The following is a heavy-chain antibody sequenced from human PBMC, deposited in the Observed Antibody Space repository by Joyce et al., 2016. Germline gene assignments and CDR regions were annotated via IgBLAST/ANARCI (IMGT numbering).Heavy chain of an antibody. CDR2: SSDDGGNK. V-gene: IGHV3-30-3*01. J-gene: IGHJ4*02. CDR1: GFTLSHYA. D-gene: IGHD6-19*01. Sequence: QVQLEESGGGVVQPGTSLRLSCTASGFTLSHYAMHWVRQAPRKGLEGVAVSSDDGGNKDYAESVKGRFIVSRDKAEDTLYLQMNSLRSEDTAVYYCVSPISVTGEATDYWGRGTLVTVSS. CDR3: VSPISVTGEATDY.